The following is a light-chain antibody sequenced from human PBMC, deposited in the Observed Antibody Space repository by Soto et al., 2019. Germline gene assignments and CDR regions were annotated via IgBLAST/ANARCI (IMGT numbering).Light chain of an antibody. Sequence: DIQMTQSPSTLSASVGDRVTITCQASQSISTSLTWYQQKPGKAPKLLIYHASSLESGVPSRFSGSGSGTEFTLTISSLQPDDFATYYCQQYSSSPLTFGGGTKVDIK. CDR3: QQYSSSPLT. J-gene: IGKJ4*01. CDR1: QSISTS. CDR2: HAS. V-gene: IGKV1-5*01.